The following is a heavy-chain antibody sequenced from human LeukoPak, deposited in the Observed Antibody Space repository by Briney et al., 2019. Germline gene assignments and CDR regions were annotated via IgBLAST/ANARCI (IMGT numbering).Heavy chain of an antibody. CDR1: GGSFSGYY. CDR2: INHSGST. V-gene: IGHV4-34*01. CDR3: ARVGTFCSSTSCYVDGLDYYYYGMDV. D-gene: IGHD2-2*01. Sequence: SETLSLTCAVYGGSFSGYYWSWIRQPPGKGLEWIGEINHSGSTNYNPSLKSRVTISVDTSKNQFSLKLSSATAADTAVYYCARVGTFCSSTSCYVDGLDYYYYGMDVWGQGTTVTVSS. J-gene: IGHJ6*02.